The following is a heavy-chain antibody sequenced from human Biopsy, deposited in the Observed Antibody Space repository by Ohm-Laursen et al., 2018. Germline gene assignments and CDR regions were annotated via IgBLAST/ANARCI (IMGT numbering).Heavy chain of an antibody. CDR2: IYSSGGT. CDR1: GGSLSLSY. J-gene: IGHJ5*02. Sequence: GTLSLTCNVSGGSLSLSYWSWIRQPPGKGLEWIGYIYSSGGTDYNPSLKSRVTISLDTSKNQFSLTLTSVTVADTAIYYCARRPYTRDNWFDPWGQGTLVTVSS. V-gene: IGHV4-4*08. CDR3: ARRPYTRDNWFDP. D-gene: IGHD2-2*01.